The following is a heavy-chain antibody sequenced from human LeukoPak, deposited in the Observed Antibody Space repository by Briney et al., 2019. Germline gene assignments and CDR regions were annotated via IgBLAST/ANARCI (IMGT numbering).Heavy chain of an antibody. J-gene: IGHJ5*02. CDR1: GGSFSGYY. CDR3: ARNVAVVVPAAMRRGIDP. CDR2: INHSGST. V-gene: IGHV4-34*01. Sequence: SETLSLTCAVYGGSFSGYYWSWIRQPPGKGLEGIGEINHSGSTNYNPSLKSRVTISVDTSKNQFSLKLSSVTAADTAVYYCARNVAVVVPAAMRRGIDPWGQGTLVTVSS. D-gene: IGHD2-2*01.